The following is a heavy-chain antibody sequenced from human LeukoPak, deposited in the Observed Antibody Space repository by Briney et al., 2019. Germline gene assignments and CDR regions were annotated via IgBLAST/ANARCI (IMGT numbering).Heavy chain of an antibody. V-gene: IGHV3-30-3*01. Sequence: PGGSLRLSCAASGFTFSSYAMHWVRQAPGKGLEWVAVISYDGSNKYYADSVKGRFTISRDNSKNTLYLQMNSLRAGDTAVYYCASPGRLGELSPIDYWGQGTLVTVSS. CDR1: GFTFSSYA. D-gene: IGHD3-16*02. J-gene: IGHJ4*02. CDR2: ISYDGSNK. CDR3: ASPGRLGELSPIDY.